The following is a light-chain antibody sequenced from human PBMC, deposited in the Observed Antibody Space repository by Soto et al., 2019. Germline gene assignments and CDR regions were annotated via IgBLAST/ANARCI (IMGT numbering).Light chain of an antibody. CDR1: QSLLHSNGYNY. CDR3: MQALQTAWT. J-gene: IGKJ1*01. CDR2: LGS. V-gene: IGKV2-28*01. Sequence: DIVMTQSPLSLPVTPGEPASISCRSSQSLLHSNGYNYLDWYLQKPGQSPQLLIYLGSNRASGVPGRFSGSGSGTYFTPKISRVEAEDVGVYYCMQALQTAWTFGQGTKVEIK.